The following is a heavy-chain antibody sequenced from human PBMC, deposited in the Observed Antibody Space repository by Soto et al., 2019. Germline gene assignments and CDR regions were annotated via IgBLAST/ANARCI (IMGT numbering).Heavy chain of an antibody. J-gene: IGHJ3*02. CDR2: INWNGSST. CDR3: ARDGTPSSGYYYYAFDI. V-gene: IGHV3-20*04. CDR1: GFTFDDYG. Sequence: GGSLRLSCAASGFTFDDYGMSWVRQAPGKGLEWVSGINWNGSSTGYADSVKGRFTISRDNAKNSLYLQMNSLRAEDTALYYCARDGTPSSGYYYYAFDIWGQGTMVTVSS. D-gene: IGHD3-22*01.